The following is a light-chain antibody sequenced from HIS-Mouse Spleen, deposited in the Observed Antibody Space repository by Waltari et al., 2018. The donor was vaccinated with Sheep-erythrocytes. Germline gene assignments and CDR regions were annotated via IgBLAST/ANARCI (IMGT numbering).Light chain of an antibody. V-gene: IGLV2-23*01. Sequence: QSALTQLASVSGSPGQSITISCPATSSHVVSYNLVSWYQQHPGKAPKLMIYEGSKRPSGVSNRFSGSKSGNTASLTISGLQAEDEADYYCCSYAGSSTPWVFGGGTKLTVL. CDR1: SSHVVSYNL. J-gene: IGLJ3*02. CDR2: EGS. CDR3: CSYAGSSTPWV.